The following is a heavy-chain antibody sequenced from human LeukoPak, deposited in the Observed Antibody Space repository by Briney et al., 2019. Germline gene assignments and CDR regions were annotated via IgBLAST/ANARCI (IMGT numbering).Heavy chain of an antibody. Sequence: GGSLRLSCAASGFNFDRYTIHWVRQAPGKGLEWVSLAGWAGGTTFYSDSVRGRFTISRDSGRKSVYLQMNSLTTDDTAFYFCAKQLDTMFFDYWGQGALVTVSS. CDR3: AKQLDTMFFDY. D-gene: IGHD3-10*02. CDR1: GFNFDRYT. CDR2: AGWAGGTT. V-gene: IGHV3-43*01. J-gene: IGHJ4*02.